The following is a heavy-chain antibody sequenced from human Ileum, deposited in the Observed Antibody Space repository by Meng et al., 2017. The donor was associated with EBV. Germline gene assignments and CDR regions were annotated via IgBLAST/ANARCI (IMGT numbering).Heavy chain of an antibody. D-gene: IGHD3-16*01. CDR2: IKRTTDGGTT. CDR1: GFTFTNAH. V-gene: IGHV3-15*01. Sequence: ELQLVGSGGGLVKPGESLRLSCAGYGFTFTNAHMTWVRQAPGKGLEWVGRIKRTTDGGTTDYAAPVKGRFTISRDDSKNTLYLQMNSLKTEDTAVYYCTDVGGDMIWGQGTLVTVSS. J-gene: IGHJ4*02. CDR3: TDVGGDMI.